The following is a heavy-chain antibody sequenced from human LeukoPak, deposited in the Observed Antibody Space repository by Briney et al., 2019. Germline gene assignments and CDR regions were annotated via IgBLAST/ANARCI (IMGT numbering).Heavy chain of an antibody. CDR2: ISSSSSTI. Sequence: TGGSLRLSCAASGFTFYIYAMNWVRQAPGKGLEWVSYISSSSSTIYYADSVKGRFTISRDNAKNSLYLQMNSLRAEDTAVYYCARDLPYGDYFPYGMDVWGQGTTVTVSS. D-gene: IGHD4-17*01. J-gene: IGHJ6*02. CDR1: GFTFYIYA. V-gene: IGHV3-48*01. CDR3: ARDLPYGDYFPYGMDV.